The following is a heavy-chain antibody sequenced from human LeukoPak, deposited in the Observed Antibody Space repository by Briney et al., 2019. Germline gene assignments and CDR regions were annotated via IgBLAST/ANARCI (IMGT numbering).Heavy chain of an antibody. CDR3: ARSRVRTFIVVVPAAYDY. Sequence: GASVKVSCKASGYTFTAYYMHWVRQAPGQGLEWIGWINPNSGDTNYAQRFQGRVTMTTDTSTSTAYMELRSLRSDDTAVYYCARSRVRTFIVVVPAAYDYWGQGTLVTVSS. J-gene: IGHJ4*02. V-gene: IGHV1-2*02. D-gene: IGHD2-2*01. CDR1: GYTFTAYY. CDR2: INPNSGDT.